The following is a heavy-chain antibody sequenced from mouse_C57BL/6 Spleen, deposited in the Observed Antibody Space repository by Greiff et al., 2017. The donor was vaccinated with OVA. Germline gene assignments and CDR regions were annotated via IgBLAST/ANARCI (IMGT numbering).Heavy chain of an antibody. V-gene: IGHV1-64*01. D-gene: IGHD2-2*01. CDR1: GYTFTSYW. CDR3: AREVTTGGHAMDY. CDR2: IHPNSGST. J-gene: IGHJ4*01. Sequence: QVQLKQPGAELVKPGASVKLSCKASGYTFTSYWMHWVKQRPGQGLEWIGMIHPNSGSTNYNEKFKSKATLTVDKSSSTAYMQLSSLTSEDSAVYYCAREVTTGGHAMDYWGQGTSVTVSS.